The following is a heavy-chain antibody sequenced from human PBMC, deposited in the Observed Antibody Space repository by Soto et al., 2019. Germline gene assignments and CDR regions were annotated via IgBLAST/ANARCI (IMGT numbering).Heavy chain of an antibody. J-gene: IGHJ6*02. CDR3: TRWWFDGMDV. D-gene: IGHD2-15*01. CDR2: IRSKAYDKTT. Sequence: GGSLRLSCTASGFAFGDYAMSWFRQAPGKGLEWVGFIRSKAYDKTTKYAASVKGRFSISRDDSKSIAYLQMNSLKTEDTAVYHCTRWWFDGMDVWGQGTTVTVSS. V-gene: IGHV3-49*03. CDR1: GFAFGDYA.